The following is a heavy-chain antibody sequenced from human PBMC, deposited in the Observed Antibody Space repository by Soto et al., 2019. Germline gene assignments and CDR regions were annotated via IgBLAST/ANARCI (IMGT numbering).Heavy chain of an antibody. Sequence: GGSLRLSCAASGFTFSSYSMNWVRQAPGKGLEWVSSISSSSSYIYYADSVNGRFTISRDNAKNSLYLQMNSLRAEDTAVYYCARISRATTVTTLDYWGQGTLVTVSS. J-gene: IGHJ4*02. D-gene: IGHD4-17*01. CDR3: ARISRATTVTTLDY. CDR2: ISSSSSYI. V-gene: IGHV3-21*01. CDR1: GFTFSSYS.